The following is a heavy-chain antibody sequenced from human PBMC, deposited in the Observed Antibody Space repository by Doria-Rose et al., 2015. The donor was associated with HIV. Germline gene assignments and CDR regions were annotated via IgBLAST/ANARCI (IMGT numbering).Heavy chain of an antibody. V-gene: IGHV2-26*01. D-gene: IGHD6-13*01. Sequence: QVTLKESGPVLVKPAETLTLTCTVSGVSLSSPGMGVSWIRQPPGKALEWLANILSDDERSYKTSLKSRLTISRGTSKSQVVLTTTDMDPVDTATYYCARIKSSRWYHKYYFDFWGQGTLVIVSA. J-gene: IGHJ4*02. CDR3: ARIKSSRWYHKYYFDF. CDR2: ILSDDER. CDR1: GVSLSSPGMG.